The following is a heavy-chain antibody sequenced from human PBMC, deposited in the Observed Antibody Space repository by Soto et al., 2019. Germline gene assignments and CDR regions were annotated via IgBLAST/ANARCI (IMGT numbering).Heavy chain of an antibody. CDR3: ARDGVLLWFGDEYYFDY. CDR1: GYTFTGYY. D-gene: IGHD3-10*01. J-gene: IGHJ4*02. CDR2: INPNSGGT. V-gene: IGHV1-2*02. Sequence: ASVKVSCKASGYTFTGYYMHWVRQAPGQGLEWMGWINPNSGGTNYAQKFQGRVTMTRDTSISTAYMELSRLRSDDAAVYYCARDGVLLWFGDEYYFDYWGQGTLVTVSS.